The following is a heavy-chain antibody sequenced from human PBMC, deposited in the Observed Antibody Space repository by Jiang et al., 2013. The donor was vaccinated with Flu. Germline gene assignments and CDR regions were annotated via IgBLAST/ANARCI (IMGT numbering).Heavy chain of an antibody. CDR2: ISGSGGST. D-gene: IGHD5-18*01. V-gene: IGHV3-23*01. CDR3: AKERYSYGYNWYFDL. J-gene: IGHJ2*01. CDR1: GFTFSSYA. Sequence: RLSCAASGFTFSSYAMSWVRQAPGKGLEWVSAISGSGGSTYYADSVKGRFTISRDNSKNTLYLQMNSLRAEDTAVYYCAKERYSYGYNWYFDLWGRGTLVTVSS.